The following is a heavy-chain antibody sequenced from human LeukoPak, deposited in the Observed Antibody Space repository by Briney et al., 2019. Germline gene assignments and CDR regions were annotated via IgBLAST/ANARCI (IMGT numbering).Heavy chain of an antibody. CDR1: GFTFSGSA. V-gene: IGHV3-73*01. J-gene: IGHJ5*02. D-gene: IGHD6-13*01. CDR2: IRSKANSYAT. CDR3: ARDWLVWAAGRNWFDP. Sequence: GGSLRLSCAASGFTFSGSAMHWVRQASGKGLEWVGRIRSKANSYATAYAASVKGRFTISRDDSKNTAYLQMNSLRAEDTAVYYCARDWLVWAAGRNWFDPWGQGTLVTVSS.